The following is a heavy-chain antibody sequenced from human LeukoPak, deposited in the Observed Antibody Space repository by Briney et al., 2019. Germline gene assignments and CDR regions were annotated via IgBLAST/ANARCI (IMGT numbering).Heavy chain of an antibody. CDR2: IKQDGSEK. CDR1: GFTFSNYW. CDR3: ARDPSYDGGGYYYY. J-gene: IGHJ4*02. Sequence: PGGSLRLSCAASGFTFSNYWMSWVRQAPGKGLEWVANIKQDGSEKYYVDSVKGRFTISRDNAKNSLFLQMNSLRAEDTAVYYCARDPSYDGGGYYYYWGQGTLVTVSS. V-gene: IGHV3-7*01. D-gene: IGHD3-22*01.